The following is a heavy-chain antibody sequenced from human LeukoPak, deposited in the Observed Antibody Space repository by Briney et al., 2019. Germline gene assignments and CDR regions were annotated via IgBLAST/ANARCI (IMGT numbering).Heavy chain of an antibody. V-gene: IGHV3-23*01. D-gene: IGHD3-22*01. J-gene: IGHJ4*02. CDR3: AKRGVVIRVILVGFHREAYYFDS. Sequence: GGSLRLSCAVFGITLSNYGMSWVRPAPGKGLEWVAGISGSGGGTNYADSVKGRFTISRDNPRNALYLQMNSLRAEDTAVYFCAKRGVVIRVILVGFHREAYYFDSWGQGALVTVSS. CDR1: GITLSNYG. CDR2: ISGSGGGT.